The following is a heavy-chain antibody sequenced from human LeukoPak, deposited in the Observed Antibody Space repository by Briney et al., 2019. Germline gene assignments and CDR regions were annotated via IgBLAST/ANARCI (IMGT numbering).Heavy chain of an antibody. CDR2: INHSGST. Sequence: SETLSLTCAVYGGSFSGYYWSWIRQPPGKGLEWIGEINHSGSTNYNPSLKSRVTISVDTSKNQFSLKLSSVTAADTAVYYRARGSSSVPPPDYWGQGTLVTVSS. V-gene: IGHV4-34*01. CDR1: GGSFSGYY. CDR3: ARGSSSVPPPDY. D-gene: IGHD6-13*01. J-gene: IGHJ4*02.